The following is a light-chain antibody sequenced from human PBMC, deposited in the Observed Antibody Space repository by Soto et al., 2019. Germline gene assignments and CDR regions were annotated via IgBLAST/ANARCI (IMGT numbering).Light chain of an antibody. Sequence: DIVMTQSPATLAVYPGESATLSCRASQSVSSNLAWYQQKPGQAPSLLIYGAFTRATGIPARFSGSGSGTEFTLTISSLQSEDFALYYCQQYNDWPLTFGQGTKVDIK. CDR3: QQYNDWPLT. CDR1: QSVSSN. J-gene: IGKJ1*01. V-gene: IGKV3-15*01. CDR2: GAF.